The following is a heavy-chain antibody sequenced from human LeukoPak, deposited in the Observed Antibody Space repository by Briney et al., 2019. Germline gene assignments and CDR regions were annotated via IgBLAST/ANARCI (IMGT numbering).Heavy chain of an antibody. J-gene: IGHJ4*02. V-gene: IGHV3-30*02. CDR1: GFTFSSYG. CDR3: AKDDTAMEKERTLDY. CDR2: IRYDGSNK. D-gene: IGHD5-18*01. Sequence: GGSLRLSCAASGFTFSSYGMHWVRQAPGKGLEWVAFIRYDGSNKYYADSVKGRFTISRDNSKNTLYLQMNSLRAEDTAVYYCAKDDTAMEKERTLDYWGQGTLVTVSS.